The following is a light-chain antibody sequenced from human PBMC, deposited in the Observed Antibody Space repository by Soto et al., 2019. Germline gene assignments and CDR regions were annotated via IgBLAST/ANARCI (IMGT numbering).Light chain of an antibody. CDR2: SDT. CDR1: NIGSKG. J-gene: IGLJ2*01. CDR3: QVWDSGSAHVL. Sequence: ELTQPPSVSVAPGETARISCGGNNIGSKGVHWYQQKPGQAPVLVIYSDTNLPPVIHERFSGSNSANMATLTISRVEAGDEADYYCQVWDSGSAHVLFGGGTKVTVL. V-gene: IGLV3-21*01.